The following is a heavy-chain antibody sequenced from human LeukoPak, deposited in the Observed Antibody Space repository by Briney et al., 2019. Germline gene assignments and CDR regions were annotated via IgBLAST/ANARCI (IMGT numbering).Heavy chain of an antibody. CDR2: INPSGGST. V-gene: IGHV1-46*01. D-gene: IGHD6-19*01. CDR3: ATVTPLIAVAGTGYYYYGMDV. Sequence: GASVKVSCTASGYTFTSYYMHWVRQAPGQGLEWMGIINPSGGSTSYAQKFQGRVTMTEDTSTDTAYMELSSLRSEDTAVYYCATVTPLIAVAGTGYYYYGMDVWGQGTTVTVSS. J-gene: IGHJ6*02. CDR1: GYTFTSYY.